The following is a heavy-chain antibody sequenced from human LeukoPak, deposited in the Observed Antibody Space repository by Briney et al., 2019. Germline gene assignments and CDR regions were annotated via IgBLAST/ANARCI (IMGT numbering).Heavy chain of an antibody. CDR3: ARERIVVVPAAAYYFDY. V-gene: IGHV4-30-2*01. CDR1: GDSISSVGYF. D-gene: IGHD2-2*01. Sequence: SETLSLTCTVSGDSISSVGYFWNWIRQPPGKGLEWIGYIYHSGTTYYNPSLKSRVTISVDRSNNQFSLILNSMTAADTAVYYCARERIVVVPAAAYYFDYWGQGTLVTVSS. J-gene: IGHJ4*02. CDR2: IYHSGTT.